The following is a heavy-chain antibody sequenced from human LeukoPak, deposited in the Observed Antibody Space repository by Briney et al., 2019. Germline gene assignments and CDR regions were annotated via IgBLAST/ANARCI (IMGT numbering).Heavy chain of an antibody. Sequence: GGSLRLSCAASGFTFSTYAMSRVRQAPGKGLEWVSTVSTSGGSTYYADSVKGRFTISRDNSKNTQYLQMNSLRAEDTAIYYCLGYCSGGRCYSGGHWGQGTLVTVSS. CDR3: LGYCSGGRCYSGGH. CDR2: VSTSGGST. V-gene: IGHV3-23*01. J-gene: IGHJ4*02. CDR1: GFTFSTYA. D-gene: IGHD2-15*01.